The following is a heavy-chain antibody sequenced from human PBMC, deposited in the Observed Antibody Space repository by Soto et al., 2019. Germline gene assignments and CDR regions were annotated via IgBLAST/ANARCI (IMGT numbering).Heavy chain of an antibody. CDR2: IYYSGST. V-gene: IGHV4-31*03. CDR3: ARGVSGYDYGADFDY. CDR1: GGSISSGGYY. Sequence: SETLSLTCTVSGGSISSGGYYWSWIRQHPGKGLEWIGYIYYSGSTYYNPSLKSRVTISVDTSKNQFSLKLSSVTAAGTAVYYCARGVSGYDYGADFDYWGQGTLVTVSS. J-gene: IGHJ4*02. D-gene: IGHD5-12*01.